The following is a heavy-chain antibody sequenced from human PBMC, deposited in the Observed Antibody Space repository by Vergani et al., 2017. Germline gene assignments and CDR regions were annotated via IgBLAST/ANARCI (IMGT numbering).Heavy chain of an antibody. CDR1: GGTFSSYA. Sequence: QVQLVQSGAEVKKPGSSVKVSCKASGGTFSSYAISWVRQAPGQGLEWMGGIIPIFGTANYAQKFQGRVTITADESTSTAYMELSSLRSEDTAVYYCARVPFYDILTPSNGMDVWGQGTTVTVSS. D-gene: IGHD3-9*01. CDR3: ARVPFYDILTPSNGMDV. J-gene: IGHJ6*02. CDR2: IIPIFGTA. V-gene: IGHV1-69*01.